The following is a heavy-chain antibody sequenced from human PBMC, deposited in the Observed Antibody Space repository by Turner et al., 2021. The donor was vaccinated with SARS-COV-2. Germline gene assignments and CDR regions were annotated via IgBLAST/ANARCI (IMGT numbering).Heavy chain of an antibody. CDR1: GFSFGDYA. D-gene: IGHD3-22*01. J-gene: IGHJ5*01. V-gene: IGHV3-49*04. CDR2: IRSKGYGGTT. Sequence: EVQLVESGGGLVPPGRSLRLSCTASGFSFGDYAMSWVRQAPGKGLEWVGFIRSKGYGGTTEYAASVKGRFTISRDDSKSIAYLQMNSLKTEDTAVYYCTRDLDYYDSSGYYPTLFDSWGQGTLVTVSS. CDR3: TRDLDYYDSSGYYPTLFDS.